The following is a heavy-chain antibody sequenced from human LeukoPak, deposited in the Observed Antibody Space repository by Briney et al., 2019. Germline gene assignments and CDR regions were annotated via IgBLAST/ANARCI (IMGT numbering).Heavy chain of an antibody. Sequence: PSETLSLTCTVSGGSLSNYYWTWIRQPPGKGLEWIGYISYSGSTNYNPSLKSRVTISVDTSKNQFSLKLSSVTAADTAVYYCARGQAYGDYDLDYWGQGTLVTVSS. CDR2: ISYSGST. CDR1: GGSLSNYY. CDR3: ARGQAYGDYDLDY. J-gene: IGHJ4*02. V-gene: IGHV4-59*12. D-gene: IGHD4-17*01.